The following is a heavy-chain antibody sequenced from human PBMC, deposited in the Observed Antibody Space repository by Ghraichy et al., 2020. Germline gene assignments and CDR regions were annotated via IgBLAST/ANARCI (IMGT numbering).Heavy chain of an antibody. CDR3: VRDGCSGRTCTLYN. CDR1: GFTFSSYS. CDR2: IGSGGSSS. D-gene: IGHD2-15*01. Sequence: GGSLRLSCAASGFTFSSYSMNWVRQAPGKGLEWVSYIGSGGSSSYYADSVKGRFTISRDNAKNSVYLDMNSLRAEDTALYYCVRDGCSGRTCTLYNWGQGALVTVSS. J-gene: IGHJ4*02. V-gene: IGHV3-48*04.